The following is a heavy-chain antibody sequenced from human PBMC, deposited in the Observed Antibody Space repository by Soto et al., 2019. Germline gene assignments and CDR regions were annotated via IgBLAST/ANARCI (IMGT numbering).Heavy chain of an antibody. Sequence: EAQLVESGGGLVQPGGSLRLSCAASGFTVSSHYMRWVRQAPGKGLEWVSVIYSGGSTYYADSVKGRFTISRHNTKNMLYLQMNSLIAGDTAGYYCAVPIAARAHDPFDIWGQGTMVTVSS. J-gene: IGHJ3*02. CDR1: GFTVSSHY. D-gene: IGHD6-6*01. CDR3: AVPIAARAHDPFDI. V-gene: IGHV3-53*04. CDR2: IYSGGST.